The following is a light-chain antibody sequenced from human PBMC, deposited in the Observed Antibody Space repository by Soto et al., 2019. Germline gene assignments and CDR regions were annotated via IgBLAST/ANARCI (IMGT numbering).Light chain of an antibody. Sequence: DIKMTQSPSTLSASVGDRVTITCRASQSISSWLAWYQQKPGKAPKLLIYKESSLESGVPSRFSVSGSGTEFTLTISSMQPDDIATYYCQQYHTWWTFGQGTKVE. CDR1: QSISSW. CDR3: QQYHTWWT. J-gene: IGKJ1*01. V-gene: IGKV1-5*03. CDR2: KES.